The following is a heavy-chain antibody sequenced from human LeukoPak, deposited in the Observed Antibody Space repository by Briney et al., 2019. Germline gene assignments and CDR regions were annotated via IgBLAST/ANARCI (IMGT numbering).Heavy chain of an antibody. CDR2: ISGSGGST. CDR1: GFTFSSYA. V-gene: IGHV3-23*01. Sequence: GGSLRLSCAASGFTFSSYATSWVRQAPGKGLEWVSAISGSGGSTYYADSVKGRFTISRDNSKNTLYLQMNSLRAEDTAVYYCAKYASSGYYYGTSDYWGQGTLVTVSS. J-gene: IGHJ4*02. D-gene: IGHD3-22*01. CDR3: AKYASSGYYYGTSDY.